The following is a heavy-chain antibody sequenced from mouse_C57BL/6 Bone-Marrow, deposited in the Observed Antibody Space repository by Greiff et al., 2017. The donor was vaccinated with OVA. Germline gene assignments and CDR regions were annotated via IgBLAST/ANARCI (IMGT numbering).Heavy chain of an antibody. D-gene: IGHD4-1*01. CDR3: ARGGWDEAMDY. J-gene: IGHJ4*01. V-gene: IGHV5-2*03. CDR1: EYEFPSHD. CDR2: INSDGGST. Sequence: EVNVVESGGGLVQPGESLKLSCESNEYEFPSHDMSWVRKTPEKRLELVAAINSDGGSTYYPDTMERRFIISRDNTKKTLYLQMSSLRSEDTAVDYCARGGWDEAMDYWGQGTSVTVSS.